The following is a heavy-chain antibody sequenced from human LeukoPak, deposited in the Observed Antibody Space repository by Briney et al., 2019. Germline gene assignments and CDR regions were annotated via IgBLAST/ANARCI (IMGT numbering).Heavy chain of an antibody. V-gene: IGHV5-51*01. J-gene: IGHJ3*02. D-gene: IGHD1-26*01. CDR3: ARRRGRYSGDAFDI. CDR2: IYPDDSDT. CDR1: GYSFNAYW. Sequence: GESLKISCKGSGYSFNAYWIAWVRQMPGKGLEWMGIIYPDDSDTRYSPSFQGQVTISADKSTSTAYLQWSSLKASDTAMYYCARRRGRYSGDAFDIWGQGTMVTVSS.